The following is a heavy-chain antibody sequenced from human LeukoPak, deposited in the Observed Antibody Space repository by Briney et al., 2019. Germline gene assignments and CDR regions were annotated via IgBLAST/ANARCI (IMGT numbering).Heavy chain of an antibody. CDR2: IRSSSSPI. J-gene: IGHJ4*02. V-gene: IGHV3-48*02. CDR3: ARGPPLPTYYDILTGYQARPYYFDY. CDR1: GFTFSSYS. D-gene: IGHD3-9*01. Sequence: GGSMRLSCAAYGFTFSSYSMNWVRQAPGKGLEWVSYIRSSSSPIYYADSVTGRFTISRDNAKHSLYLQMNSLRDEDTAVYYCARGPPLPTYYDILTGYQARPYYFDYWGQGTLVTVSS.